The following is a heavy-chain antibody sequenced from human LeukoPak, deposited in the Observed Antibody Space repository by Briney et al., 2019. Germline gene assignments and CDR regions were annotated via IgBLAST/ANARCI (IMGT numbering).Heavy chain of an antibody. V-gene: IGHV3-30*18. CDR1: GFTFNNYG. CDR3: AKDVQRGSSPTDY. Sequence: GGSLRLSCVASGFTFNNYGIHWVRQAPGKGLEWVAVISYDGSHRYYADSVKGRFTISRDNSKNSLYLQMNSLRAEDTAVYYCAKDVQRGSSPTDYWGQGTLVTVSS. D-gene: IGHD1-26*01. CDR2: ISYDGSHR. J-gene: IGHJ4*02.